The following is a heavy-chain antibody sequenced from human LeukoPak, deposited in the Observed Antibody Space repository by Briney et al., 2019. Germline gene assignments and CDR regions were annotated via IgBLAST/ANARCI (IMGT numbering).Heavy chain of an antibody. V-gene: IGHV3-74*03. CDR2: INTDGSHS. J-gene: IGHJ6*03. CDR3: TRDLNGDPYYYLDA. CDR1: GFSFNNYL. D-gene: IGHD4-17*01. Sequence: GGSLRLSCVGSGFSFNNYLMHWVRQALGKGLVWVSRINTDGSHSMYADSVKGRFSISRDNTKNTLYLQMNSLRAEDTAVYYCTRDLNGDPYYYLDAWGKGTTVTVSS.